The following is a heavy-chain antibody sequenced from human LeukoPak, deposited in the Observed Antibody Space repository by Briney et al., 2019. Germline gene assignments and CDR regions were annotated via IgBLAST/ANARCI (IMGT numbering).Heavy chain of an antibody. V-gene: IGHV3-48*02. CDR2: INHNGEMI. Sequence: GGSLRLSCAASGFTFSNYVMSWVRQAPGKGLEWVSYINHNGEMIFYPDFVKGRFTISRDNAKNSLYLQMNSLRDEDTAVYYCARDNNWAFHYWGQGTLVTVSS. D-gene: IGHD1-20*01. CDR1: GFTFSNYV. CDR3: ARDNNWAFHY. J-gene: IGHJ4*02.